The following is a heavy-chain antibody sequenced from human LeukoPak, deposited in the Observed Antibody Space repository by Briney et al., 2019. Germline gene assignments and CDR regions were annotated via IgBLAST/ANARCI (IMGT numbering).Heavy chain of an antibody. V-gene: IGHV3-30-3*01. CDR2: TSYDETKK. CDR1: GFTFSNYA. D-gene: IGHD2-2*01. Sequence: PGGCLRLSCAASGFTFSNYAMHWVRQAPGKGLEWVAVTSYDETKKYYADSVTSRFTISRDNFKKMLYLQMNSLRPEDTAVYYCARGPLVGVPPKDYWGQGTLVTVSS. J-gene: IGHJ4*02. CDR3: ARGPLVGVPPKDY.